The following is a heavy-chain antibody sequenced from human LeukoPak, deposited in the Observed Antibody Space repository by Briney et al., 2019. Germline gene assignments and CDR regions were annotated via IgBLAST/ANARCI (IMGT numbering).Heavy chain of an antibody. D-gene: IGHD5-24*01. CDR3: ARDFSLMAPFDY. J-gene: IGHJ4*01. CDR2: ISSSGSTI. V-gene: IGHV3-48*03. CDR1: GFTSSSYE. Sequence: PGGSVTLFCAASGFTSSSYEMNWVRQAPGKGLEWVSYISSSGSTIYYADSVKGRFTISRDNAKNSLYLQMNSLRAEDTAVYYCARDFSLMAPFDYWGEGTLASVSS.